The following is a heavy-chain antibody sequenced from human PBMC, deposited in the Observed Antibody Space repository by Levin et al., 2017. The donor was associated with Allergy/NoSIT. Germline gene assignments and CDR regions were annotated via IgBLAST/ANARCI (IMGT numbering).Heavy chain of an antibody. J-gene: IGHJ3*02. CDR1: GFTFGDYA. Sequence: GGSLRLSCAASGFTFGDYAMHWVRQAPGKGLEWVSDISWNSDFIGYADSVKGRFTISRDNAKNSLFLQMNSLRPEDTALYYCAKDRTATPDAFSMWGQGTMVTVSS. CDR3: AKDRTATPDAFSM. D-gene: IGHD2-15*01. V-gene: IGHV3-9*01. CDR2: ISWNSDFI.